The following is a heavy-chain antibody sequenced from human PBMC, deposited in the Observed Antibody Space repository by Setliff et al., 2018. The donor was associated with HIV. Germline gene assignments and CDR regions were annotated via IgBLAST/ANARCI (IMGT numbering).Heavy chain of an antibody. CDR3: ARENCSGGSCYSSLLDY. CDR2: IYYSGST. J-gene: IGHJ4*02. Sequence: LSLTCTVSGGSISSHYWSWIRQPPGKGLEWIGYIYYSGSTNYNPSLKSRVTISVDTSKNQFSLKLSSVTAADTAVYYCARENCSGGSCYSSLLDYWGQGTLVTVSS. D-gene: IGHD2-15*01. CDR1: GGSISSHY. V-gene: IGHV4-59*11.